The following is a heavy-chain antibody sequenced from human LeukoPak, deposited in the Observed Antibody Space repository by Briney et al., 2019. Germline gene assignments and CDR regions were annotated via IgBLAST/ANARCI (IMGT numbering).Heavy chain of an antibody. D-gene: IGHD3-16*01. J-gene: IGHJ6*02. CDR2: IYSSGST. V-gene: IGHV4-4*07. CDR1: GGSFSNYF. CDR3: ARDWGNV. Sequence: SETLSLTCTVSGGSFSNYFWSWLRQPAGKGLEWIGRIYSSGSTNYNPSLESRVTMSIDTSMSQLSLSLTSVTAAYTAVYFCARDWGNVWGQGTTVAVSS.